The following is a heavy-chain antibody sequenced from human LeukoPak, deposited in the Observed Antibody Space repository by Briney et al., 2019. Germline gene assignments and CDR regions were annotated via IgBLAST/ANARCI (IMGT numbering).Heavy chain of an antibody. D-gene: IGHD3-10*01. Sequence: SETLSLTCTVSGGSISSYYWSWLWQPAGKGLEWIGRIYTSGSTNYNPSLKSRVTMSVDTSKNQFSLKLSSVTAADTAVYYCARSYGSGSRPIDDAFDIWGQGTMVTVSS. CDR1: GGSISSYY. V-gene: IGHV4-4*07. CDR3: ARSYGSGSRPIDDAFDI. J-gene: IGHJ3*02. CDR2: IYTSGST.